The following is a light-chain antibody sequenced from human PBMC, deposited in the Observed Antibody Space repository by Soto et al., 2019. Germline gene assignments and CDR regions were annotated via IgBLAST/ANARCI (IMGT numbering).Light chain of an antibody. CDR2: DVS. CDR1: QSIKSY. CDR3: QQRDNWPPIT. Sequence: VLTQSPATLSLSPGERATLSCRASQSIKSYLAWYQQKPGQAPRLLIFDVSNRATGVPARFSGSGFGTDFTLTISSLEPEHFAVYYCQQRDNWPPITFGQGTRLEIK. J-gene: IGKJ5*01. V-gene: IGKV3-11*01.